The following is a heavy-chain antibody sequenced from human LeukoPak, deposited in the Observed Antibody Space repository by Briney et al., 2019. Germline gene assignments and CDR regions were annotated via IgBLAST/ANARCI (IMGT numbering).Heavy chain of an antibody. CDR3: AHHVYDFWSGYYFDY. CDR2: IYWNDDK. J-gene: IGHJ4*02. CDR1: GFSLSTSGVG. Sequence: SGPTLVKPLQTLTLTCTFSGFSLSTSGVGVGWIRQPPGKALEWLALIYWNDDKRYSPSLKSRLTITKDTSKNQVVLTMTNMDPVDTATYYCAHHVYDFWSGYYFDYWGQGTLVTVSS. V-gene: IGHV2-5*01. D-gene: IGHD3-3*01.